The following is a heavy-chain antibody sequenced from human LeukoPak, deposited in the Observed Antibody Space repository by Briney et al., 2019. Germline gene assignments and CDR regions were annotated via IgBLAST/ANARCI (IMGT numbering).Heavy chain of an antibody. CDR1: GGSFSGYY. CDR2: INHSGST. Sequence: PSETLSLTCAVYGGSFSGYYWSWIRQPPGKGLEWIGEINHSGSTNYNPSLKSRVTISVDMSKNQFSLKLSSVTAADTAVYYCARGGCSGGSCYTGGDYWGQGTLVTVSS. D-gene: IGHD2-15*01. V-gene: IGHV4-34*01. CDR3: ARGGCSGGSCYTGGDY. J-gene: IGHJ4*02.